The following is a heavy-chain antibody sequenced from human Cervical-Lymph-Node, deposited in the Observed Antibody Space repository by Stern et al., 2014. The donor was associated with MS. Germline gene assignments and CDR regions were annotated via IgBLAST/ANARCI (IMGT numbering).Heavy chain of an antibody. CDR3: ASGTGSKRPTGNY. D-gene: IGHD3/OR15-3a*01. CDR2: INPSGDSA. V-gene: IGHV1-46*01. CDR1: GYSFTSHY. Sequence: MQLVESGAEVKKPGASVKVSCKASGYSFTSHYMHWVRPAPGQGLEWVGIINPSGDSASYAQKLQGRVTMTRDTSTSTVYMELSSLRSEDTAVYYCASGTGSKRPTGNYWGQGTLVTVSS. J-gene: IGHJ4*02.